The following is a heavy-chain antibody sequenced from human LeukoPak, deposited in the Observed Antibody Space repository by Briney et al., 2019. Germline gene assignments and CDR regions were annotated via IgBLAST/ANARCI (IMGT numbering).Heavy chain of an antibody. Sequence: DTLSGSSAGKGGSYSSYDWSWIRKPPGKVLEWIGEINHSGSTNYNPSLKSRVTISVDTSKNQFSLKLSSVTAADTAVYYCARSLFYDSSGRYFDYWGQGTLVTVSS. J-gene: IGHJ4*02. CDR2: INHSGST. D-gene: IGHD3-22*01. CDR1: GGSYSSYD. V-gene: IGHV4-34*01. CDR3: ARSLFYDSSGRYFDY.